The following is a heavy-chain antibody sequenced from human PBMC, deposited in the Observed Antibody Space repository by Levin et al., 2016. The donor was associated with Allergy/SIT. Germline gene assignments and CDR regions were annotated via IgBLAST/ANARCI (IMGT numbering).Heavy chain of an antibody. CDR3: ARETGGGGN. V-gene: IGHV1-69*04. CDR1: GATLTGYA. Sequence: SVKVSCKASGATLTGYAVSWVRQAPGQGLEWMGRIVPILSITNYAQKFQDRVTITADKFTDTAYMELSSLRSEDTAVYYCARETGGGGNWGQGTLVTVSS. J-gene: IGHJ4*02. D-gene: IGHD1-14*01. CDR2: IVPILSIT.